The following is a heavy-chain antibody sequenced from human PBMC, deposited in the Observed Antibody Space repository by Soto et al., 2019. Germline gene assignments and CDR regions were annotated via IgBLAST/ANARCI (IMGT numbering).Heavy chain of an antibody. J-gene: IGHJ6*02. V-gene: IGHV4-4*02. CDR2: IYHSGST. CDR1: GGSISSSNW. Sequence: CAVSGGSISSSNWWSWVRQPPGKGLEWIGEIYHSGSTNYNPSLKSRVTISVDKSKNQFSLKLSSVTAADTAVYYCARDSSSLAGYGMDVWGQGTTVTVSS. D-gene: IGHD6-13*01. CDR3: ARDSSSLAGYGMDV.